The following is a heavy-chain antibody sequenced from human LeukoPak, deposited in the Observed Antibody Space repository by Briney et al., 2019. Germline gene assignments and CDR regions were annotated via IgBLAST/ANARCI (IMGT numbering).Heavy chain of an antibody. CDR2: IYYSGST. J-gene: IGHJ5*02. CDR1: GGSISSGGYY. V-gene: IGHV4-31*03. CDR3: ARSKPFRKSLDP. Sequence: PSETLSLTRTVSGGSISSGGYYWSWIRQHPGKGLEWVGYIYYSGSTYYNPSLKSRVTISVDTSKNQFSLKLSSVTAADTAVYYCARSKPFRKSLDPWGQGTLVTVSS.